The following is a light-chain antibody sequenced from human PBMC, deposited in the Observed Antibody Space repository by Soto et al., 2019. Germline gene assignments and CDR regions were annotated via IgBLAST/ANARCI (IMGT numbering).Light chain of an antibody. CDR2: GAS. Sequence: EVVLTQSPDTLSLSPGERATLSCRASQSVTTSYLVWYQQKPGQAPRLLIYGASNRATGIPDRFSGSGSGADFTLTISRLEPEDFAVYYCQQYAVSPYTFGQGTKLDIK. V-gene: IGKV3-20*01. CDR1: QSVTTSY. J-gene: IGKJ2*01. CDR3: QQYAVSPYT.